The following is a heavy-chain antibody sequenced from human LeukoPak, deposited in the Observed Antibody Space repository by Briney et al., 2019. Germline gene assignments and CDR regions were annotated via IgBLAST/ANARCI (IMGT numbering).Heavy chain of an antibody. CDR1: GLTFSSYA. CDR3: VRDNRSYNFDY. D-gene: IGHD1-26*01. CDR2: IKSDGSST. Sequence: GGSLRLSCAASGLTFSSYAMSWVRQAPGKGLVWVSCIKSDGSSTSIADSAKGRFTISRDNAKNTVYLQMNSLRAEDTAVYYCVRDNRSYNFDYWGQGTLVTVSS. J-gene: IGHJ4*02. V-gene: IGHV3-74*01.